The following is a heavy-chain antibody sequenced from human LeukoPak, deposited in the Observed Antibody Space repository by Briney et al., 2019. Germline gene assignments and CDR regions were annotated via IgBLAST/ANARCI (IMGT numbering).Heavy chain of an antibody. CDR1: GFTFSSYW. CDR3: AKDQGDFWSGSDY. CDR2: IKQDGSEK. D-gene: IGHD3-3*01. J-gene: IGHJ4*02. Sequence: GGSLRLSCAASGFTFSSYWMSWVRQAPGKGLEWVANIKQDGSEKYYVDSVKGRFTISRDNAKNSLYLQMNSLRAEDTAVYYCAKDQGDFWSGSDYWGQGTLVTVSS. V-gene: IGHV3-7*01.